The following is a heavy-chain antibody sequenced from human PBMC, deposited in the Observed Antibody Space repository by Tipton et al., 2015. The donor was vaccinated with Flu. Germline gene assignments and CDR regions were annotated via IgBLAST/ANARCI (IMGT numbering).Heavy chain of an antibody. D-gene: IGHD3-10*01. Sequence: PGLVKPSQTLSLTCTVSGDSVSSNDYYWTWIRQHPGKALEWIGYMYYTGSAYYNPSLKSRVSISVDTSKNQFSLKVSSVTAADTAVYYCARAPLMRFGAVFDIWGQGTMVTVSS. CDR2: MYYTGSA. V-gene: IGHV4-31*03. J-gene: IGHJ3*02. CDR1: GDSVSSNDYY. CDR3: ARAPLMRFGAVFDI.